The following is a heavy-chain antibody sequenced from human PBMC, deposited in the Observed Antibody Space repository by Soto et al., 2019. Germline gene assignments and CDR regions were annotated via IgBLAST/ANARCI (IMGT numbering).Heavy chain of an antibody. CDR1: GYNFTAFW. CDR3: ARVHRNWFDS. J-gene: IGHJ5*01. Sequence: GESLKISCKASGYNFTAFWIHWVRQMPGKGLEWLGKIDPSDSYTNYSPSFEGHVTISTDNSITTAYLQWSSLRASDTALYFCARVHRNWFDSWAQGTMVTVSS. CDR2: IDPSDSYT. V-gene: IGHV5-10-1*01.